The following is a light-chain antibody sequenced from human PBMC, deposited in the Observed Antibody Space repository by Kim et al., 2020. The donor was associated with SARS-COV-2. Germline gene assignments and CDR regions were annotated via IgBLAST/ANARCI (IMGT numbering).Light chain of an antibody. CDR3: QQYSTYST. CDR2: KAS. J-gene: IGKJ1*01. Sequence: SASVGDRVTITCRASQTISSWLAWYQQKPGKAPKLLIYKASTLQSGVPSRFSGSESGTEFTLTISSLQPDDSATYHCQQYSTYSTFGQGTKVDIK. CDR1: QTISSW. V-gene: IGKV1-5*03.